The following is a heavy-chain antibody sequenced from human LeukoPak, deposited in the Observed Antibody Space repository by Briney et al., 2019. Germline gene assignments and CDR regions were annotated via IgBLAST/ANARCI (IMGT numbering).Heavy chain of an antibody. J-gene: IGHJ4*02. CDR1: GFTFSSYA. CDR3: AKRKPEWVGETGDYYFDY. CDR2: ISGSGGRT. Sequence: GGSLRLSCAASGFTFSSYAMTWVRQAPGKGLEWVSGISGSGGRTDYADSVKGRFTISGDNFQNTLYLQMNSLRADDTAVYYCAKRKPEWVGETGDYYFDYWGQGTLVTVSS. D-gene: IGHD3-10*01. V-gene: IGHV3-23*01.